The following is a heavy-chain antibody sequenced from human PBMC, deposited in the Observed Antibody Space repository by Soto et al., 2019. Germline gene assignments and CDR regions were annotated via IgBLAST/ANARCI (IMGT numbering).Heavy chain of an antibody. V-gene: IGHV4-34*01. D-gene: IGHD3-22*01. CDR1: GGSFSGYY. J-gene: IGHJ4*02. CDR2: INHSGST. CDR3: ARGPEYYYGGSGYVDY. Sequence: PSETLSLTWAVYGGSFSGYYWSWIRQPPGKGLEWIGEINHSGSTSYNPSLKSRVTMSLDTSKNQFSLKLSSVTAADTSVYYCARGPEYYYGGSGYVDYWGRGTLVTVSS.